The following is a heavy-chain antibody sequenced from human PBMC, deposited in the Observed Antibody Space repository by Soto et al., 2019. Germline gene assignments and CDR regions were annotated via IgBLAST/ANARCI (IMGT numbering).Heavy chain of an antibody. Sequence: ASVKVSCKASGGTFSSYAISWVRQAPGQGLEWMGGIIPIFGTANYAQKFQGRVTITADESTSTAYMELSSLRSEDTAVYYCAREVLEYSGYDYLGVCFDYWGQGTLVTVSS. D-gene: IGHD5-12*01. J-gene: IGHJ4*02. CDR2: IIPIFGTA. V-gene: IGHV1-69*13. CDR1: GGTFSSYA. CDR3: AREVLEYSGYDYLGVCFDY.